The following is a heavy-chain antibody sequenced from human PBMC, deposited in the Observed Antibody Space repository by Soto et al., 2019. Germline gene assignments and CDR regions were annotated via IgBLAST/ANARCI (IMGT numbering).Heavy chain of an antibody. J-gene: IGHJ5*02. CDR1: GGSFSGHY. CDR2: INHSGNT. D-gene: IGHD6-13*01. Sequence: SETLSLTCAVYGGSFSGHYWSWIRQPPGKGLEWIGEINHSGNTNYNPSLKSRVTISVDTSKNQFSLELSSVTAADTAVYYCARGCGSGWSGGCWFDPWGQGTLVTVPQ. CDR3: ARGCGSGWSGGCWFDP. V-gene: IGHV4-34*01.